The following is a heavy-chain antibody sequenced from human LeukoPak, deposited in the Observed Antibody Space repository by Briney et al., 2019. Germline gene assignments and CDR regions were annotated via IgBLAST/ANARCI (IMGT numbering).Heavy chain of an antibody. CDR2: IIPILGIA. CDR3: ARASWYCSGGSCFGY. CDR1: GGTFSSYA. J-gene: IGHJ4*02. D-gene: IGHD2-15*01. Sequence: SVKVSCKASGGTFSSYAISWVRQAPGQGLEWMGRIIPILGIANYAQKFQGRVTITADKPTSTAYMELSSLRSEDTAVYYCARASWYCSGGSCFGYWGQGTLVTVSS. V-gene: IGHV1-69*04.